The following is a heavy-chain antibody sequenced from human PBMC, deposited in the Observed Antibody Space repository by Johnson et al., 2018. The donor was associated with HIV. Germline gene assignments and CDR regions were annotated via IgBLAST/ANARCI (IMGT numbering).Heavy chain of an antibody. V-gene: IGHV3-30-3*01. Sequence: QLVESGGGVVQPGRSLRLSCAPSGFTFSSYAMHWVRQAPGKGLEWVAVISYDGNIKYYADSVKDRFTISRDNSKNTLYLQMNSLRAEDTAVYYCARAEQLAGGAFDIWGQGTMVTVSS. CDR1: GFTFSSYA. J-gene: IGHJ3*02. D-gene: IGHD6-6*01. CDR3: ARAEQLAGGAFDI. CDR2: ISYDGNIK.